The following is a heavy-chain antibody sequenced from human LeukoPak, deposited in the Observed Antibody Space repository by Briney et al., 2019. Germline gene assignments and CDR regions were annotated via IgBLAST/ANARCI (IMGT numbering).Heavy chain of an antibody. Sequence: ASVKVSCKASGYTFTGYYMHWVRQAPGQGLEWMGWINPNSGGTNYAQKFQGRVTMTRDTSISTAYMELSRLRSDDTAVYYCAREGNNGVCYRFDPWGQGTLVTVSS. CDR3: AREGNNGVCYRFDP. D-gene: IGHD2-8*01. CDR1: GYTFTGYY. CDR2: INPNSGGT. V-gene: IGHV1-2*02. J-gene: IGHJ5*02.